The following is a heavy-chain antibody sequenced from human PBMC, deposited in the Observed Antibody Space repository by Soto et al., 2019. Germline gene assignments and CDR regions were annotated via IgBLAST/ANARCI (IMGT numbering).Heavy chain of an antibody. V-gene: IGHV3-15*01. J-gene: IGHJ4*02. CDR3: TTTSIGLYFDH. D-gene: IGHD3-3*01. Sequence: QLLESGGGLVKPGGSLRLSCTASGFSFSNAWMSWVRQAPGKGLEWVGRIKTKTNGATTDYAAPVQGRFSISRDDSKTTLFLQMDSVQAEDTAVYYCTTTSIGLYFDHWGQGTLVTVSS. CDR2: IKTKTNGATT. CDR1: GFSFSNAW.